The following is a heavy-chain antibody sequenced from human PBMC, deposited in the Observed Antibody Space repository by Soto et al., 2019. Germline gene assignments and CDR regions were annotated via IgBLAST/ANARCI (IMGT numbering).Heavy chain of an antibody. CDR2: IYPPETT. CDR3: AAIVGTSFDF. V-gene: IGHV4-30-4*01. D-gene: IGHD5-12*01. J-gene: IGHJ4*02. Sequence: KPSETLSLTCTVSGGSISSGDYYWTWIRLPPGKGLEWIGYIYPPETTACSPSLKSRLTLSLDTSKNQFSLKLRSVTAADTAVYYCAAIVGTSFDFWGQGAQVTVSS. CDR1: GGSISSGDYY.